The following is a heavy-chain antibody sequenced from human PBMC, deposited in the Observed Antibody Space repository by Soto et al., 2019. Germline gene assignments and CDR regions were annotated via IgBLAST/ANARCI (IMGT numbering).Heavy chain of an antibody. Sequence: SETLSLTCTVSGGSISSYYWSWIRQPPGKGLEWIGYIYYSGSTNYNPSLKSRVTISVDTSKNQFSLKLSSVTAADTAVYYCARGDIVLMWYGMDVWGQGTTVTVSS. V-gene: IGHV4-59*01. J-gene: IGHJ6*02. CDR2: IYYSGST. CDR3: ARGDIVLMWYGMDV. D-gene: IGHD2-8*01. CDR1: GGSISSYY.